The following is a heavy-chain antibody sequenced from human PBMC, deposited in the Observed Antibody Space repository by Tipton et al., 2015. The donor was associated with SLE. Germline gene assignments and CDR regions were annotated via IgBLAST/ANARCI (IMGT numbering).Heavy chain of an antibody. CDR1: GGSISSSSYY. CDR3: ARRTGGVTLGY. V-gene: IGHV4-39*07. CDR2: IYYSGST. Sequence: TLSLTCTVSGGSISSSSYYWGWIRQPPGKGLEWIGSIYYSGSTYYNPSLKSRVTISVDKSKNQFSLKLSSVTAADTAVYYCARRTGGVTLGYWGQGTLVTVSS. J-gene: IGHJ4*02. D-gene: IGHD2-21*02.